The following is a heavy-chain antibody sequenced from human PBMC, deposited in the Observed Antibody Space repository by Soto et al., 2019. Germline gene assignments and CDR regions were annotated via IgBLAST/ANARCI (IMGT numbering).Heavy chain of an antibody. CDR2: FYSSGSI. V-gene: IGHV4-31*03. D-gene: IGHD6-19*01. CDR1: GYSITAGGYY. CDR3: ARMYSSGSGWYHP. J-gene: IGHJ5*02. Sequence: SETLSLTCFVSGYSITAGGYYWSWIRHHPGKGLEWIGSFYSSGSIIYNPSLRSRVSISGDTSSNQFSMSLTSVTAADTARYYCARMYSSGSGWYHPWGQGTLVTVSS.